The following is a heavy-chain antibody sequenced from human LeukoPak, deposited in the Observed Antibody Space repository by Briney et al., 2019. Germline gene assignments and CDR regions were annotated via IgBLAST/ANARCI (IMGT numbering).Heavy chain of an antibody. CDR1: GFTFSSYW. D-gene: IGHD2-15*01. V-gene: IGHV3-74*01. CDR3: ARDQAGYCSGGTCP. CDR2: INRDGSDT. Sequence: GGSLRLSCAASGFTFSSYWMHWVRQAPGKGLVWVSAINRDGSDTIYADSVKGRFIISRDNVKNTLSLQMNSLRAEDTAVYYCARDQAGYCSGGTCPWGQGTQVTVSS. J-gene: IGHJ5*02.